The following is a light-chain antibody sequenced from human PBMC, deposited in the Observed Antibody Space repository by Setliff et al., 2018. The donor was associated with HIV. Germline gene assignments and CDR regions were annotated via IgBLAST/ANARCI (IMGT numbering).Light chain of an antibody. Sequence: QSVLTQPASVSGSPGQSITISCTGTSSDVGGYSLVSWFQQHPGEAPTLMLYEVSKRPSGVSDRFSGSKSGNTASLTISGLRAEDEADYYCCSYLSTNNYVFGSGTKVTVL. V-gene: IGLV2-23*02. CDR1: SSDVGGYSL. CDR3: CSYLSTNNYV. J-gene: IGLJ1*01. CDR2: EVS.